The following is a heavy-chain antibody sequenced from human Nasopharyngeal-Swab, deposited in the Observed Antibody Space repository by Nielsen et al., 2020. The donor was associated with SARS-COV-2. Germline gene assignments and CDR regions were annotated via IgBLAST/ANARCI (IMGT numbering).Heavy chain of an antibody. J-gene: IGHJ6*02. V-gene: IGHV3-30*03. CDR3: ARDSDIPYSGYGMDV. CDR2: ISYDGSNK. D-gene: IGHD6-13*01. CDR1: GFTFSSYG. Sequence: GESLKISCAASGFTFSSYGMHWVRQAPGKGLEWVAVISYDGSNKYYADSVKGRFTISRDNSKNTLYLQMNSLRAEDTAVYYCARDSDIPYSGYGMDVWGQGTTVTVSS.